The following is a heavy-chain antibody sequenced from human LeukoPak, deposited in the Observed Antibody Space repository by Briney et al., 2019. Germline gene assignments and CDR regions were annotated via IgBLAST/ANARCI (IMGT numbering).Heavy chain of an antibody. V-gene: IGHV3-30*18. D-gene: IGHD2-15*01. CDR2: ISSDGSSK. J-gene: IGHJ4*02. CDR1: GFIFSAYG. Sequence: GGSLRLSCAASGFIFSAYGMHWVRQAPGKGLEGVAVISSDGSSKNYADSVKGRFSMSRDNSKNTLYLQMNSLRIEDTAVYYCAKDGDCGGGGCFPNNFNYWGQGTLVTVSS. CDR3: AKDGDCGGGGCFPNNFNY.